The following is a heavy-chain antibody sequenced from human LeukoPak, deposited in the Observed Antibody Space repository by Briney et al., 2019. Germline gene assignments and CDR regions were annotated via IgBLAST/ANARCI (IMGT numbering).Heavy chain of an antibody. CDR1: GGSISSGSYY. Sequence: PSETLSLTCTVSGGSISSGSYYWSWIRQPPGKGLEWIGYIYYSGSTNYNPSLKSRVTISVDTSKNQFSLKLSSVTAADTAVYYCARAPRLAVAGSFDYWGQGTLVTVSS. V-gene: IGHV4-61*01. D-gene: IGHD6-19*01. CDR3: ARAPRLAVAGSFDY. J-gene: IGHJ4*02. CDR2: IYYSGST.